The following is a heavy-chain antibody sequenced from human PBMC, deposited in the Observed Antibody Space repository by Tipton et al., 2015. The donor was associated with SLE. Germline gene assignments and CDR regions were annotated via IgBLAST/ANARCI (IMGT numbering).Heavy chain of an antibody. V-gene: IGHV4-39*01. CDR1: GGSISSSSYY. Sequence: TLSLTCTVSGGSISSSSYYWGWIRQPPGKGLEWIGSIYYSGSTYYNPSLKSRVTISVDTSKNQFSLKLSSVTAADTAVYYCARRGSYYYGMDVWGQGTTVTVSS. J-gene: IGHJ6*02. D-gene: IGHD1-26*01. CDR2: IYYSGST. CDR3: ARRGSYYYGMDV.